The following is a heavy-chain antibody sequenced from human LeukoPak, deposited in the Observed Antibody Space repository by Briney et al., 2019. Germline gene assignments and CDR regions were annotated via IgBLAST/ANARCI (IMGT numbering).Heavy chain of an antibody. D-gene: IGHD5-18*01. CDR2: ISYDGSNK. Sequence: PGRSLRLSCAASGFTFSSYGMHWVRQAPGKGLEWVAVISYDGSNKYYADSVKGRFTISRDNSKNTLYPQMNSLRAEDTAVYYCARDSTAAMGPPYEPPPFDYWGQGTLVTVSS. CDR1: GFTFSSYG. V-gene: IGHV3-30*03. J-gene: IGHJ4*02. CDR3: ARDSTAAMGPPYEPPPFDY.